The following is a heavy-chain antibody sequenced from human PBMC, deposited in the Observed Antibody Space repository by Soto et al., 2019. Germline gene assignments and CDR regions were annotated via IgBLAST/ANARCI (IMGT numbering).Heavy chain of an antibody. CDR3: GTSRGGGGY. D-gene: IGHD3-10*01. Sequence: EVQLVESGGGLIQPGGSLRLSCAVSGFTVSNNYMSWVRQAPGKGLEGVSVIYSGGYTAYGDSVKGRFTISRDNSKNKLDLKMNSRRAAHTAVYFRGTSRGGGGYWGQGTLVTVSS. CDR1: GFTVSNNY. J-gene: IGHJ4*02. V-gene: IGHV3-53*01. CDR2: IYSGGYT.